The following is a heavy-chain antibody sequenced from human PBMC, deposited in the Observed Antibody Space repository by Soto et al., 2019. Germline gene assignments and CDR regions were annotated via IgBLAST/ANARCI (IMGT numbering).Heavy chain of an antibody. CDR1: GFTFSSYA. V-gene: IGHV3-30-3*01. Sequence: QVQLVESGGGVVQPGRSLRLSCAASGFTFSSYAMHWVRQAPGKGLEWVAVISYDGSNKYYADSVKGRFTISRDNSKNRLYLQMNSLRAEDTAVYYCARDSMNLDSSNWFDPWGQGYLVTVSS. J-gene: IGHJ5*02. CDR2: ISYDGSNK. D-gene: IGHD5-18*01. CDR3: ARDSMNLDSSNWFDP.